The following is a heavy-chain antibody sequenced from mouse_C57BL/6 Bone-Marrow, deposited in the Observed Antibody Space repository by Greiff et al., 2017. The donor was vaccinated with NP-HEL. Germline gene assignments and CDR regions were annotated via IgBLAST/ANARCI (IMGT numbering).Heavy chain of an antibody. CDR1: GYSITSGYY. CDR2: ISYDGSN. V-gene: IGHV3-6*01. J-gene: IGHJ4*01. CDR3: ARKKAYYDYAMDY. Sequence: EVKLQESGPGLVKPSQSLSLTCSVTGYSITSGYYWNWIRQFPGNKLEWMGYISYDGSNNYNPSLKNRISITRDTSKNQFFLKLNSVTTEDTATYYFARKKAYYDYAMDYWGQGTSVTVSS. D-gene: IGHD2-4*01.